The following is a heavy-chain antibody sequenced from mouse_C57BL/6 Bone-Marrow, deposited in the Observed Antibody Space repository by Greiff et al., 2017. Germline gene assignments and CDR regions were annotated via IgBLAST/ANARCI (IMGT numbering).Heavy chain of an antibody. V-gene: IGHV14-4*01. J-gene: IGHJ3*01. CDR2: IDPENGDT. D-gene: IGHD3-2*02. CDR1: GFNIKDDY. CDR3: TTPAQATEFAY. Sequence: VQLQQSGAELVRPGASVKLSCTASGFNIKDDYMHWVKQRPEQGLEWIGWIDPENGDTEYAPKFQGKATITADTSSNTAYLQLSSLTSEDTAVYYGTTPAQATEFAYWGQGTLVTVSA.